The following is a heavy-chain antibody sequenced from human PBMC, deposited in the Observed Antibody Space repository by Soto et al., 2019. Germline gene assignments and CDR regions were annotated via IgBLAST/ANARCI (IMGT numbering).Heavy chain of an antibody. V-gene: IGHV3-74*01. CDR1: GFTFSSYW. Sequence: EVQLVESGGGLVQPGGSLRLSCAASGFTFSSYWMHWVRQAPGKGLVWVSRINSDESSTSYADSVKGRFTISRDNAKNTLYLQMNSLRAEDTAVYYCARGLKGYYGVDVWGQGTTGTVSS. CDR2: INSDESST. D-gene: IGHD3-22*01. J-gene: IGHJ6*02. CDR3: ARGLKGYYGVDV.